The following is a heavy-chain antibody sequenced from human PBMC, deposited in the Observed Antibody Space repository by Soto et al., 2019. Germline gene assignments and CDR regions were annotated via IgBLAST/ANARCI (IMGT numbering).Heavy chain of an antibody. V-gene: IGHV4-39*01. CDR2: IYYSGST. Sequence: PSETLSLTCTVSGGSISSSSYYWGWIRQPPGKGLEWIGSIYYSGSTYYNPSLKSRVTISVDTSKNQFSLKLSSVTAADTAVYYCARPLVGATPFDYWGQGTLLRVPS. CDR1: GGSISSSSYY. CDR3: ARPLVGATPFDY. D-gene: IGHD1-26*01. J-gene: IGHJ4*02.